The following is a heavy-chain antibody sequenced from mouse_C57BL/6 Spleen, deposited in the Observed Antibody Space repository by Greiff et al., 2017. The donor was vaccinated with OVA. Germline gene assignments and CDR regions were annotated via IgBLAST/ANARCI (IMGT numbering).Heavy chain of an antibody. V-gene: IGHV1-55*01. Sequence: VKLQQPGAELVKPGASVKMSCKASGYTFTSYWITWVKQRPGQGLEWIGDIYPGSGSTNYNEKFKSKATLTVDTSSSTAYMQLSSLTSEDSAVYYCHYYGSSYGYAMDYWGQGTSVTVSS. D-gene: IGHD1-1*01. CDR3: HYYGSSYGYAMDY. CDR2: IYPGSGST. CDR1: GYTFTSYW. J-gene: IGHJ4*01.